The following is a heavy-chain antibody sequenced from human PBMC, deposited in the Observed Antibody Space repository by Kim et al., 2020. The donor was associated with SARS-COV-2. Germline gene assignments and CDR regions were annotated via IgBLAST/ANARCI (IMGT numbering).Heavy chain of an antibody. CDR3: ARGGDFWSGYYAKDYYYYMDV. J-gene: IGHJ6*03. Sequence: SETLSLTCAVYGGSFSGYYWSWIRQPPGKGLEWIGEINHSGSTNYNPSLKSRVTISVDTSKNQFSLKLSSVTAADTAVYYCARGGDFWSGYYAKDYYYYMDVWGKGTTVTVSS. V-gene: IGHV4-34*01. CDR2: INHSGST. D-gene: IGHD3-3*01. CDR1: GGSFSGYY.